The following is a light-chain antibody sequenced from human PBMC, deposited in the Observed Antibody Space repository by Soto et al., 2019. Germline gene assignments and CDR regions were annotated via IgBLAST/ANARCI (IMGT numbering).Light chain of an antibody. CDR1: QSVLYSSNNKNY. Sequence: DIVMTQSPDSLAVSLGERATINCKSSQSVLYSSNNKNYLAWYQQKPGQPPKLLIYWAYTRESGVPDRFSGRGSGTDFTLTISSLQAEDVAVSYCQQYYSTPPTYTFGQGTKLEIK. CDR2: WAY. J-gene: IGKJ2*01. CDR3: QQYYSTPPTYT. V-gene: IGKV4-1*01.